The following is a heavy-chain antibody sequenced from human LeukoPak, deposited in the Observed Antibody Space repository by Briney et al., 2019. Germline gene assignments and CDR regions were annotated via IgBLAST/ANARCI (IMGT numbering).Heavy chain of an antibody. CDR3: ARGGTQLTFPV. D-gene: IGHD4/OR15-4a*01. V-gene: IGHV4-59*01. Sequence: PSETLSLTCTVSGGSISSYYWSWIRQPPGKGLEWIRYIYYSGSANYNPSLKSRVTISVDTSKNQFSLKLASVSAADTAVYYCARGGTQLTFPVWGQGTLVTVSS. J-gene: IGHJ4*02. CDR1: GGSISSYY. CDR2: IYYSGSA.